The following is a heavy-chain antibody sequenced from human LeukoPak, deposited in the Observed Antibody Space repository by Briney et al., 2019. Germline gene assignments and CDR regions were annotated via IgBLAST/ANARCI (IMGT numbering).Heavy chain of an antibody. CDR2: ISYDGSNK. CDR1: GFTFSSYA. J-gene: IGHJ4*02. CDR3: PRGYLTTVTPFDY. V-gene: IGHV3-30*07. D-gene: IGHD4-17*01. Sequence: PGRSLRLSCAASGFTFSSYAMHWVRQAPGKGLEWVAVISYDGSNKYYADSVKGRFTISRDNSKNTLYLQMNSLRAEDTAVYYCPRGYLTTVTPFDYWGQGTLVTVSS.